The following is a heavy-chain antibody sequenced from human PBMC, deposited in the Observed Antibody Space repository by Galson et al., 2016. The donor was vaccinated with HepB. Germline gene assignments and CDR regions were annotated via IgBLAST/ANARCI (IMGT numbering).Heavy chain of an antibody. D-gene: IGHD7-27*01. CDR2: IRTSDSAI. Sequence: SLRLSCAASGFTFSIYSMNWVRQAPGKGLEWISYIRTSDSAIFYADSVKGRFTISKDNAKDSLYRQRNSLGDEDTAVYYCVRDYNWGFDDWGQGTLVAVSS. J-gene: IGHJ4*02. CDR1: GFTFSIYS. V-gene: IGHV3-48*02. CDR3: VRDYNWGFDD.